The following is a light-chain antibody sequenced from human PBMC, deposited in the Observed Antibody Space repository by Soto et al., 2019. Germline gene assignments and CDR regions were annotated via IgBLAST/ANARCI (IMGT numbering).Light chain of an antibody. J-gene: IGKJ5*01. CDR3: QQYNNWPPAIT. Sequence: EIVMTQSRATLSVSPGERATLSYRASQSVNCNYLAWYQQKPGQAPRLLIYGASARATGIPARFSGSGSGTEFPLTNSGLQSEDFAVYYCQQYNNWPPAITYGQGTRLEIK. CDR1: QSVNCN. CDR2: GAS. V-gene: IGKV3-15*01.